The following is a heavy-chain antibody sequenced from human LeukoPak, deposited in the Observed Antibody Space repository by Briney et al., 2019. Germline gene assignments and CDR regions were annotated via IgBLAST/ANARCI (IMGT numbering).Heavy chain of an antibody. CDR1: GFTFSNYW. Sequence: GGSLRLSCEGSGFTFSNYWMGWVRQAPGKGLEWLSYISHNGNTVYYADSVKGRFTISRDNAKNSLYLQVNSLRAEDTAVYYCARDNPFYYGSGTHIDFWGQGTLLTVSS. J-gene: IGHJ4*02. V-gene: IGHV3-48*04. CDR3: ARDNPFYYGSGTHIDF. CDR2: ISHNGNTV. D-gene: IGHD3-10*01.